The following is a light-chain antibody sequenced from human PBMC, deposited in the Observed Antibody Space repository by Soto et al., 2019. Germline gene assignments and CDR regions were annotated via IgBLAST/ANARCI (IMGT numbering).Light chain of an antibody. Sequence: QSVLSQPASVSGSPGQSITISRPGTSSNVGGYNYVSWYQQHPGKAPKLMIYDVGNRPSEVSNRFSGSKSGNTASLTISGLQAEDEADYYCSSYTSSSTLVFGTGTKVT. CDR2: DVG. J-gene: IGLJ1*01. CDR3: SSYTSSSTLV. V-gene: IGLV2-14*01. CDR1: SSNVGGYNY.